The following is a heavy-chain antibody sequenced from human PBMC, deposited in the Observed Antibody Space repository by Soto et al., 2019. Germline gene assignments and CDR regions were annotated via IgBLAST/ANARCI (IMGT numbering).Heavy chain of an antibody. D-gene: IGHD6-13*01. V-gene: IGHV4-34*01. CDR2: INHSGST. CDR1: GGSFSGYY. CDR3: ARATGSSSWFYYYYGMDV. J-gene: IGHJ6*02. Sequence: SETLSLTCSVYGGSFSGYYWSWIRQPPGKWLEWIGEINHSGSTNYNPSLKSRVTISVDTSKNQFSLKLSSVTAADTAVYYCARATGSSSWFYYYYGMDVWGQGTTVTVSS.